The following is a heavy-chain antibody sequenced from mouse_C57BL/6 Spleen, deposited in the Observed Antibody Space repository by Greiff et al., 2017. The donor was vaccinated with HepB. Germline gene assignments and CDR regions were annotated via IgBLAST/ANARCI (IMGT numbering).Heavy chain of an antibody. CDR1: GFTFSSYA. V-gene: IGHV5-4*01. J-gene: IGHJ1*03. CDR3: ARDGSSSSYWYFDV. Sequence: DVHLVESGGGLVKPGGSLKLSCAASGFTFSSYAMSWVRQTPEKRLEWVATISDGGSYTYYPDNVKGRFTISRDNAKNNLYLQMSHLKSEDTAMYYCARDGSSSSYWYFDVWGTGTTVTVSS. D-gene: IGHD1-1*01. CDR2: ISDGGSYT.